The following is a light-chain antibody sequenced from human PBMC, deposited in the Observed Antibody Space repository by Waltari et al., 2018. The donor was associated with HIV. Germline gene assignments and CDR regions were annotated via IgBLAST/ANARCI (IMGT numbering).Light chain of an antibody. Sequence: DIQMTQSPSSLSASVGDRVIITCRANQSISNFLNWYQQNPGRAPNLLIYSVFNLQRGVPSRFSGSGAGTDFTLTIISLQPEDFATYYCQQIYSTVVTFGGGTKVEIK. J-gene: IGKJ4*01. CDR3: QQIYSTVVT. V-gene: IGKV1-39*01. CDR2: SVF. CDR1: QSISNF.